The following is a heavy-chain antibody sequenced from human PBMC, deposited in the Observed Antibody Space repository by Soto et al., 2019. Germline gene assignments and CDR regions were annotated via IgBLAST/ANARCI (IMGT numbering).Heavy chain of an antibody. V-gene: IGHV3-30*03. CDR2: IAYDESNK. D-gene: IGHD5-12*01. CDR1: GFSLRGYG. CDR3: ARNPSYVDKRSSDY. Sequence: QVQQVESGGGVVQPGRSLRLSCAASGFSLRGYGLHWVRQAPGKGLEWVAFIAYDESNKYYADSVKGRFTISRDDSKSTLYLQMNSLRADDTAVYYCARNPSYVDKRSSDYWGQGTLVTVSS. J-gene: IGHJ4*02.